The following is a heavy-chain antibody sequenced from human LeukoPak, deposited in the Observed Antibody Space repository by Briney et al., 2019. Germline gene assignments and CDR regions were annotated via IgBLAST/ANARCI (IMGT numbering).Heavy chain of an antibody. CDR3: ARSQVKEGDGYDSRNPVDY. J-gene: IGHJ4*02. CDR2: INHSGST. V-gene: IGHV4-34*01. D-gene: IGHD5-12*01. Sequence: TSETLSLTCAVYDGSFSGYYWSWIRQPPGKGLEWIGEINHSGSTNYNPSLKSRVTISVDTSKNQFSLKLSSVTAADTAVYYCARSQVKEGDGYDSRNPVDYWGQGTLVTVSS. CDR1: DGSFSGYY.